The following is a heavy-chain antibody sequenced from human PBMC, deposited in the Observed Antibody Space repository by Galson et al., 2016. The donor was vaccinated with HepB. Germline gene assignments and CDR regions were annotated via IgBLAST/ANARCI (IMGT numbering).Heavy chain of an antibody. CDR1: GYSFTSYW. J-gene: IGHJ4*02. D-gene: IGHD2-21*02. CDR2: INPGDSDT. Sequence: QSGAEVKKPGESLKISCEGSGYSFTSYWIGWVRQVPGKGLEWMTIINPGDSDTRYSPSFQGQVTISADKSITTACLQWSSLKASDTAMYYCARTVVPGLFDQWGQGTLVTVSS. CDR3: ARTVVPGLFDQ. V-gene: IGHV5-51*01.